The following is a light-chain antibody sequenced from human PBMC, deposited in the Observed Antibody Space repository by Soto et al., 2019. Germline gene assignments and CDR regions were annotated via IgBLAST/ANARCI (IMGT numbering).Light chain of an antibody. CDR3: QQSYRTPHT. J-gene: IGKJ2*01. V-gene: IGKV1-39*01. CDR2: AAS. Sequence: DIQITQSPSALSASVVDRVTITCRSSQVVSAYLLWYQQRQGRASILLIYAASNLLSGVPSRFSGSGSGKNFTLNISSLHPEDFATSYCQQSYRTPHTFGQGTKLETK. CDR1: QVVSAY.